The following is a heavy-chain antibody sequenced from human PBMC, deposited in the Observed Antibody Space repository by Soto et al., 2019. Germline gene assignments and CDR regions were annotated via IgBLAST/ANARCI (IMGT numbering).Heavy chain of an antibody. CDR3: VRDPLKDVPLEPSADNYFDT. CDR2: ISFNGNNQ. V-gene: IGHV3-30*03. D-gene: IGHD2-15*01. J-gene: IGHJ5*02. Sequence: QVQLVESGGGVVQSGVSLRLSCAASGFAFNSHGFHWVRQTPSVGLEWLALISFNGNNQFYAGSVRGRFSISRDDSRNTLFLQMDDLRPEDSGVYYCVRDPLKDVPLEPSADNYFDTWGQGTLVTVSS. CDR1: GFAFNSHG.